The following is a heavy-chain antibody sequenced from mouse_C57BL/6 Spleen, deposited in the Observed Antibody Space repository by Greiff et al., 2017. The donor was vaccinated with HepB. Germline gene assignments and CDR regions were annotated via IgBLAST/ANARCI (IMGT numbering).Heavy chain of an antibody. J-gene: IGHJ4*01. V-gene: IGHV1-7*01. CDR2: INPSSGYT. CDR3: ARQNYGSSYGGAMDY. D-gene: IGHD1-1*01. Sequence: QVQLKQSGAELAKPGASVKLSCKASGYTFTSYWMHWVKQRPGQGLEWIGYINPSSGYTKYNQKFKDKATLTADKSSSTAYMQLSSLTYEDSAVYYCARQNYGSSYGGAMDYWGQGTSVTVSS. CDR1: GYTFTSYW.